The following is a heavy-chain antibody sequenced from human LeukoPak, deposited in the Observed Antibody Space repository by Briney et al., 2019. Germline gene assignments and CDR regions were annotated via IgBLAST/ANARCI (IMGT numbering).Heavy chain of an antibody. J-gene: IGHJ3*02. V-gene: IGHV4-30-4*08. CDR2: IHFSGST. CDR3: AREIAVAGSAFDI. Sequence: SETLSLTCTVSGGSISSGDYYWSWIRQPPGKDLEWIGHIHFSGSTYYNPSLKSRVTISSDTSKNQFSLNLSSVTAADTAVYYCAREIAVAGSAFDIWGQGTMVTVSS. D-gene: IGHD6-19*01. CDR1: GGSISSGDYY.